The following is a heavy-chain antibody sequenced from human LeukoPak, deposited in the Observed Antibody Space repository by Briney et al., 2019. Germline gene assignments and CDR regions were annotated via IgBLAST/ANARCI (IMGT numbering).Heavy chain of an antibody. J-gene: IGHJ6*02. D-gene: IGHD3-10*01. V-gene: IGHV3-66*01. Sequence: PGGSLRLSCAASGVTVSSIYMSWVRQAPGKGLEWVSVIYSGGSTYYAHSVKGRFTISRDNSKNTLYLQMTSLRSEDTAVYYCARGPISMVRGVKTRHYYYGMDVWGQGTTVTVSS. CDR2: IYSGGST. CDR1: GVTVSSIY. CDR3: ARGPISMVRGVKTRHYYYGMDV.